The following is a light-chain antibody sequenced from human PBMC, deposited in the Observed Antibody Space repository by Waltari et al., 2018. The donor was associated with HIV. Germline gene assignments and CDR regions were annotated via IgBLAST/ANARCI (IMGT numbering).Light chain of an antibody. CDR2: DDN. CDR3: GTWDGSLSADNYV. Sequence: SVLTQPPSVSAAAGHTVTISCSGSSSNIGQNYVSLYQQLPGTAPKLLIYDDNKRPSGIPDRFSGSKSGTSATLGITGLQTGDEADYYCGTWDGSLSADNYVFGTGTEVTVL. V-gene: IGLV1-51*01. J-gene: IGLJ1*01. CDR1: SSNIGQNY.